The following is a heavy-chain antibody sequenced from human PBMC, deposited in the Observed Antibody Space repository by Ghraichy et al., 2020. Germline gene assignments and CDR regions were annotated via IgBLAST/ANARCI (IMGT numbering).Heavy chain of an antibody. D-gene: IGHD1-26*01. CDR2: NNYNWST. CDR3: ARVVGATPFDY. V-gene: IGHV4-39*01. Sequence: SETLSLTCTVSGGSISSSSYCWVRLRQPQGQELEWFGSNNYNWSTYYNPSLQSSVTVSVDTYKIQLSLKLSSVTAADTGVYYCARVVGATPFDYGGQGTLFTVSS. CDR1: GGSISSSSYC. J-gene: IGHJ4*02.